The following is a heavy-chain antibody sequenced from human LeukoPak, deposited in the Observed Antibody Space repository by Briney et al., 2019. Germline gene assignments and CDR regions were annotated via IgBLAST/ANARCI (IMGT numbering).Heavy chain of an antibody. D-gene: IGHD5-12*01. CDR1: GFTFSSYS. V-gene: IGHV3-21*01. J-gene: IGHJ4*02. CDR3: ARDFNSGGYDSGSDYFDY. Sequence: GGSLRLSCAASGFTFSSYSMNWVRQAPGKGLERVSSISSSSSYIYYADSVKGRFTISRDNAKNSLYLQMNSLRAEDTAVYYCARDFNSGGYDSGSDYFDYWGQGTLVTVSS. CDR2: ISSSSSYI.